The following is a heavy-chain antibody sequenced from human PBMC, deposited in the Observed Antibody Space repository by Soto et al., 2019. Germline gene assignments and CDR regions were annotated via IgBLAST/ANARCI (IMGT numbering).Heavy chain of an antibody. V-gene: IGHV3-21*01. Sequence: EVQLVESGGGLVKPGGSLRLSCAASGFTFSSYSMNWVRQAPGKGLEWVSSISSSSSYIYYADSVKGRSTISRANAKNSLYLQMTSLRAEDTAVYYFARDQPGYSYGYGLGYWGQGTLVTVSS. CDR3: ARDQPGYSYGYGLGY. D-gene: IGHD5-18*01. J-gene: IGHJ4*02. CDR2: ISSSSSYI. CDR1: GFTFSSYS.